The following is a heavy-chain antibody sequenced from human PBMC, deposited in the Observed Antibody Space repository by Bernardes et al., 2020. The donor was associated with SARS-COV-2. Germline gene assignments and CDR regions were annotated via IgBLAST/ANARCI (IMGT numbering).Heavy chain of an antibody. J-gene: IGHJ6*02. V-gene: IGHV1-2*02. Sequence: ASVQVSCKASGYTFSDYYIHWVRQAPGQGLEWMGCINPNSGGTTYAQNFKGRVTMTRDTSISSASMELSRLRSDDTAVYYCARGGGHYEVHYYYDMDVWGRGTTVNVS. D-gene: IGHD4-17*01. CDR3: ARGGGHYEVHYYYDMDV. CDR2: INPNSGGT. CDR1: GYTFSDYY.